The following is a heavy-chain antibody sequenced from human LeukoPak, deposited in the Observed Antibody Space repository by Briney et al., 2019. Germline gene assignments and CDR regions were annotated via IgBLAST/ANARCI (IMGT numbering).Heavy chain of an antibody. D-gene: IGHD3-10*01. CDR3: ARHAPPGGPPHFDY. CDR1: GGSISSSSYY. V-gene: IGHV4-39*01. J-gene: IGHJ4*02. Sequence: SYTLSLTCTVSGGSISSSSYYWGWIRQPPGKGLEWIGSIYYSGSTYYNPSLKSRVTISVDTSKNQFSLKLSSVTAADTAVYSCARHAPPGGPPHFDYWGQGTLVTVSS. CDR2: IYYSGST.